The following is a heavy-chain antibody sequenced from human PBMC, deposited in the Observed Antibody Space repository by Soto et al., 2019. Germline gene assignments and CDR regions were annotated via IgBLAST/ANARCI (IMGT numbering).Heavy chain of an antibody. CDR2: IIPILGIA. J-gene: IGHJ5*02. V-gene: IGHV1-69*02. Sequence: QVQLVQSGAEVKKPGSSVKVSCKASGGTFSSYTISWVRQAPGQGLEWMGRIIPILGIANYAQKFQGRVTITADKSTSTAYMELSSPRSEDTAVYYCARTYYYDSSGYPNWFDPWGQGTLVTVSS. D-gene: IGHD3-22*01. CDR1: GGTFSSYT. CDR3: ARTYYYDSSGYPNWFDP.